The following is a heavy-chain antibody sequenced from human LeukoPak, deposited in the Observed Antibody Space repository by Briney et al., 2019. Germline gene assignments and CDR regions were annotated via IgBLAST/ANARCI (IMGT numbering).Heavy chain of an antibody. CDR1: GYTFTGYY. D-gene: IGHD4-17*01. CDR2: INPNSGGT. CDR3: ARDTYTTVTAMDV. V-gene: IGHV1-2*04. Sequence: ASVKVSCKASGYTFTGYYMHWVRQAPGQGLEWMGWINPNSGGTNYAQKFQGWVTMTRDTSISTAYMELSRLRSDDTAVYYCARDTYTTVTAMDVWGKGTTVTVSS. J-gene: IGHJ6*03.